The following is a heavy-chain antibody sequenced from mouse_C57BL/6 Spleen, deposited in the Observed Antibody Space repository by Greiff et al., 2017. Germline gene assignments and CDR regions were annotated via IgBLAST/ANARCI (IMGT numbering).Heavy chain of an antibody. Sequence: QVQLQQPGAELVMPGASVKLSCKASGYTFTSYWMHWVKQRPGQGLEWIGEIDPSDSYTNYNQKFKGKSTLTVDKSSSTAYMQLSSLTSEDSAVYYWARRVGGIDYWGQGTTLTVSS. CDR1: GYTFTSYW. V-gene: IGHV1-69*01. J-gene: IGHJ2*01. D-gene: IGHD1-1*01. CDR3: ARRVGGIDY. CDR2: IDPSDSYT.